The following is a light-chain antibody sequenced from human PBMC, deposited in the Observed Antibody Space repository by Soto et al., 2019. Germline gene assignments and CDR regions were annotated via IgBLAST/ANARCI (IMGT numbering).Light chain of an antibody. J-gene: IGLJ2*01. V-gene: IGLV1-47*01. CDR2: SNN. Sequence: QSVLTQPPSASGTPGQRVTISCSGSTSSIGSNYVYWYQQLPGTAPKLLIYSNNQRPSGVPDRFSGSKSGTSASLAISGLRSEDEADYHCAAWDDSLSGLVFGGGTKLTVL. CDR1: TSSIGSNY. CDR3: AAWDDSLSGLV.